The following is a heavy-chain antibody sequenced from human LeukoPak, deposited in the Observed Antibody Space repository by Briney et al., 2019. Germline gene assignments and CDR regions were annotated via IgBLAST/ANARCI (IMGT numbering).Heavy chain of an antibody. CDR1: GFTVSSNY. J-gene: IGHJ3*01. Sequence: GGSLRLSCAASGFTVSSNYMSWVRQAPGKGLEWVSVIYSGGSTYYADSVKGRFTISRDNSKNTLYLQMNSLRAEDTAMYYCARDNLAAAGDDNFDLWGQGTMVTVSS. V-gene: IGHV3-66*01. D-gene: IGHD6-13*01. CDR2: IYSGGST. CDR3: ARDNLAAAGDDNFDL.